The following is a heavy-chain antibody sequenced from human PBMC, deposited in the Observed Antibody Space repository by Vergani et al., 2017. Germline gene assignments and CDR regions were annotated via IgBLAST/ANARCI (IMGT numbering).Heavy chain of an antibody. CDR1: GFSFTSYG. CDR2: ISFDGNNK. Sequence: VQVVESGGGLVQPGGSLRLSCAASGFSFTSYGMHWVRQPPGKGLEWVATISFDGNNKEYTEAVRGRFTISRDSSKTLYLQMDSLKVEDTAMYFCARDLSYSTAWPFFDSRGQGTLVSVSS. V-gene: IGHV3-30*03. D-gene: IGHD4-11*01. CDR3: ARDLSYSTAWPFFDS. J-gene: IGHJ4*02.